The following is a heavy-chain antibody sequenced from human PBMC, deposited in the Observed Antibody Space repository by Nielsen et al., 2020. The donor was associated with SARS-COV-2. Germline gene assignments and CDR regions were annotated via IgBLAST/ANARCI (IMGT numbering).Heavy chain of an antibody. D-gene: IGHD1-26*01. Sequence: ASVKVSCKASGYTFTSYYMHWVRQAPGQGLEWMGIINPSGGSTSYAQKFQGRVTMTRDTSTSTVYMELSSLRSEDTAVYYCARDQAGTVGATLYYYYGMVVWGQGTTVTVSS. V-gene: IGHV1-46*01. CDR2: INPSGGST. J-gene: IGHJ6*02. CDR1: GYTFTSYY. CDR3: ARDQAGTVGATLYYYYGMVV.